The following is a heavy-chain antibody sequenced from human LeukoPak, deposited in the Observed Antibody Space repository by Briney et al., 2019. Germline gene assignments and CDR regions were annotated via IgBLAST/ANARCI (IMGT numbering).Heavy chain of an antibody. Sequence: VASVKVSCKASGYTFTSYDINWVRQATGQGLEWMGWMNPNSGNTGYAQKFQGRVTMTRNTSISTAYMELSSLRSEDTAVYYCARRGKLRYFDRLSLYYYMDVWGKGTTVTISS. CDR2: MNPNSGNT. V-gene: IGHV1-8*01. CDR3: ARRGKLRYFDRLSLYYYMDV. D-gene: IGHD3-9*01. CDR1: GYTFTSYD. J-gene: IGHJ6*03.